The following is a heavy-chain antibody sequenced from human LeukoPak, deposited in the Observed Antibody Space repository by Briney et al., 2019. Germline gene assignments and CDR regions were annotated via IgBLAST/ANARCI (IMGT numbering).Heavy chain of an antibody. J-gene: IGHJ4*02. CDR3: AREVDRVFDY. Sequence: GGSLRLSCAASGFTFSSHSMHWLRQAPGKGLAYVSAISSNGDNTYYAGSVKGRFTISRDNSKNTLYLQMGSLRVEDMGVYYCAREVDRVFDYWGQGNLVTVSS. D-gene: IGHD2-2*01. CDR2: ISSNGDNT. V-gene: IGHV3-64*02. CDR1: GFTFSSHS.